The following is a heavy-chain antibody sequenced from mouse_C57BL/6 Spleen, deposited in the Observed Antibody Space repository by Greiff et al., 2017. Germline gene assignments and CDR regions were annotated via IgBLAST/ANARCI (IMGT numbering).Heavy chain of an antibody. CDR3: ATYDYDSYYAMDY. CDR2: INPSTGGT. J-gene: IGHJ4*01. V-gene: IGHV1-42*01. D-gene: IGHD2-4*01. Sequence: EVQLQQSGPELVKPGASVKISCKASGYSFTGYYMNWVKQSPEKSLEWIGEINPSTGGTTYNQKFKAKATLTVDKSSSTAYMQLKSLTSEDSAVYYCATYDYDSYYAMDYWGQGTSVTVSS. CDR1: GYSFTGYY.